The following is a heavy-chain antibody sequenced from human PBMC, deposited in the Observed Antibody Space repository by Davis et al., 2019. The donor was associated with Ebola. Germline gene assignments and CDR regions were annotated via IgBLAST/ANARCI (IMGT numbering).Heavy chain of an antibody. J-gene: IGHJ5*02. CDR2: INYSGGT. D-gene: IGHD1-14*01. V-gene: IGHV4-34*01. Sequence: MPSETLSLTCAVSGGSMSSSYYWSWIRQPPGKGLEWIGEINYSGGTKYNPSLKSRVIISVDTSKNQLSLKVNSVTAADTAVYYCARNSITKFNWLDPWGQGALVTVSS. CDR1: GGSMSSSYY. CDR3: ARNSITKFNWLDP.